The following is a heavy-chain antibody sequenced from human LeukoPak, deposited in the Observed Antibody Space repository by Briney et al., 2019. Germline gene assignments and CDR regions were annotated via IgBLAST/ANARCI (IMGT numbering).Heavy chain of an antibody. Sequence: PSETLSLACTVHGGSFSGYYWSWIRQPPGRGLEWIGETHRTGSTDYNPTLKSRVTISVDTSKKQLSLKLRSVTAADTAVYYCARLRDEGYSYGSLDYWGQGTLVTVSS. CDR3: ARLRDEGYSYGSLDY. D-gene: IGHD5-18*01. CDR2: THRTGST. CDR1: GGSFSGYY. V-gene: IGHV4-34*01. J-gene: IGHJ4*02.